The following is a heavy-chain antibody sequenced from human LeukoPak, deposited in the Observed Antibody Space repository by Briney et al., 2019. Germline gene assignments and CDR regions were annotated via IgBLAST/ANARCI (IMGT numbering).Heavy chain of an antibody. CDR1: GGSLSSYY. V-gene: IGHV4-4*07. CDR2: IYTSGST. J-gene: IGHJ6*03. CDR3: ARGGAYSSSYYYYMDV. Sequence: SETLSLTCTVSGGSLSSYYWSWIRQPAGKGLEWIGRIYTSGSTNYNPSLKSRVTISVDKSKNQFSLKLSSVTAADTAVYYCARGGAYSSSYYYYMDVWGKGTTVTVSS. D-gene: IGHD6-6*01.